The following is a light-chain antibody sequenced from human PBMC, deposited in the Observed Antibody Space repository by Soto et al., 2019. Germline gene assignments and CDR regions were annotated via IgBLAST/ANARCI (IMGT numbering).Light chain of an antibody. CDR1: QSINSW. V-gene: IGKV1-5*03. CDR3: QQYNSYSET. Sequence: DIQMTQSPSTLSASVGDRVTITCRASQSINSWLVWYQQKPGKAPKLLIYKASSLESGVPSRFSGSGSGTEFTLTISSLQPDDFATYYCQQYNSYSETFGQGTKVEIK. J-gene: IGKJ1*01. CDR2: KAS.